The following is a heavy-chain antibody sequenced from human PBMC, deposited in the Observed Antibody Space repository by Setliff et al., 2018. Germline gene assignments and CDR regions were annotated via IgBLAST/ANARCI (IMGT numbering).Heavy chain of an antibody. CDR3: AREQWLDPPGYYYMDV. J-gene: IGHJ6*03. V-gene: IGHV4-4*07. Sequence: SETLSLTCTVSGGSISSYYWSWVRQPAGKGLEWIGHIYIGGSANYNPSLKNRVTMSIDTSKNQFSLKLNSVTAADMAVYYCAREQWLDPPGYYYMDVWAKGTTVTVSS. CDR2: IYIGGSA. CDR1: GGSISSYY. D-gene: IGHD6-19*01.